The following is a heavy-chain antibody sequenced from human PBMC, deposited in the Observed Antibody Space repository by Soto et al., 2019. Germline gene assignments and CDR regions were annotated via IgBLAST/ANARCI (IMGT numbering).Heavy chain of an antibody. J-gene: IGHJ4*02. CDR1: GYTFTRYA. Sequence: ASVKVSCKASGYTFTRYAMHWVRQAPGQRPEWMGWINPGNGDTKYSENLQGRVTFARDTSASTTYMELGSLRSEDTAVYFCARNSFISGDDDSYYFDYWGQGAPVTVSS. D-gene: IGHD2-21*02. CDR2: INPGNGDT. CDR3: ARNSFISGDDDSYYFDY. V-gene: IGHV1-3*01.